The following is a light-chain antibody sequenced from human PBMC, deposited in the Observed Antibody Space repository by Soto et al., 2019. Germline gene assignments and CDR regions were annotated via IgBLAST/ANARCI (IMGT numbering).Light chain of an antibody. J-gene: IGKJ4*01. CDR1: QSVNSY. CDR3: QQYGSSPLT. Sequence: PGERATLSCMASQSVNSYLAWYQQKPGQAPRLLIYGASSRATGIPDRFSGSGSGTDFTLTISRLEPEDFAVYYCQQYGSSPLTFGGGTKVDIK. V-gene: IGKV3-20*01. CDR2: GAS.